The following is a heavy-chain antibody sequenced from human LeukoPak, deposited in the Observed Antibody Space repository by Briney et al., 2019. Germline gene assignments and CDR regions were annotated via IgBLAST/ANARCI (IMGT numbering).Heavy chain of an antibody. V-gene: IGHV3-9*01. CDR1: GFTFDDYA. J-gene: IGHJ4*02. CDR3: ACPYRSRFDY. CDR2: ISWNSGNI. Sequence: SGGSLRLSCAASGFTFDDYAMHWVRQAPGKGLQWVSGISWNSGNIGYADSVKGRFTISRDNAKNSLYLQMNSLRAEDTALYYCACPYRSRFDYWGQGTLVTVSS. D-gene: IGHD6-13*01.